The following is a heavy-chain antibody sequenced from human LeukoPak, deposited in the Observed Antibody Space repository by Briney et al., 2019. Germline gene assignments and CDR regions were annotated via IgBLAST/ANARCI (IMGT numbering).Heavy chain of an antibody. CDR3: SGYSGYDYPRPFDY. V-gene: IGHV4-59*12. Sequence: SETLSLTCTVSGGSISSYYWSWIRQPPGNGLEWIGYIYYSGSTNYNPSLKSRVTISVDTSKNQFSLKLSSVTAADTAVYYCSGYSGYDYPRPFDYWGQGTLVTVSS. CDR1: GGSISSYY. D-gene: IGHD5-12*01. CDR2: IYYSGST. J-gene: IGHJ4*02.